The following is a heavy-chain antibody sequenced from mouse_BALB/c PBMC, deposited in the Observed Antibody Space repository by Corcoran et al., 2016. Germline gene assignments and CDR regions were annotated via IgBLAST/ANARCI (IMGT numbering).Heavy chain of an antibody. V-gene: IGHV1-62-2*01. J-gene: IGHJ3*01. CDR3: ARHEDQSAGFAY. Sequence: VQLQQSGAGLEKPGASVKLSCKASGYTFTEYIIHWVKQGSGKGLEWIGWFYPGRGSIKYNEKFKDKATLTADKSSSTVYMELNRLTSEDSAVYFCARHEDQSAGFAYWGQGTLVTVSA. CDR2: FYPGRGSI. CDR1: GYTFTEYI.